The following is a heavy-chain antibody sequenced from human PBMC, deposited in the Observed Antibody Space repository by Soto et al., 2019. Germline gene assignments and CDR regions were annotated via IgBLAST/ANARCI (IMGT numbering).Heavy chain of an antibody. CDR1: GFTFSSYA. Sequence: GGSLRLSCAASGFTFSSYAMGWVRQGPGKGLEWVAVVSIGGSTHYADSVRGRFTISRDNSKNTLSLQMNSLKAEDTAVYFCAKRRGAGGHFDYWGQGALVTVSS. V-gene: IGHV3-23*01. D-gene: IGHD2-15*01. CDR3: AKRRGAGGHFDY. J-gene: IGHJ4*02. CDR2: VSIGGST.